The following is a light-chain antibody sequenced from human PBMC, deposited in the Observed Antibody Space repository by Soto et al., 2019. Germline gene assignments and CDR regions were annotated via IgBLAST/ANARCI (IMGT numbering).Light chain of an antibody. V-gene: IGKV1-5*03. CDR1: EEVRSW. CDR2: KSS. Sequence: DVQMTQSPLTLSASVGDRVTITCRASEEVRSWLAWYQQKPGKAPKLLIYKSSTLESGVPSRFSGYESGTDFTLTISSLQPEDVATYYCQQYNIYPFSFGPRTKVEVK. CDR3: QQYNIYPFS. J-gene: IGKJ3*01.